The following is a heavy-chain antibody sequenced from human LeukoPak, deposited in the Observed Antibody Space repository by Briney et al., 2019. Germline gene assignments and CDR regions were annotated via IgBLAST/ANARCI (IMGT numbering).Heavy chain of an antibody. CDR2: IYSGGST. CDR3: VSTVTTPYYYGMDV. Sequence: GGSLRLSCAASGFTVSSNYMSWVRQAPGKGLEWVSVIYSGGSTYYADSVKGRFTISRDNSKNTLYLQMNSLRAEDTAVYYCVSTVTTPYYYGMDVWGQGTTVTVSS. CDR1: GFTVSSNY. D-gene: IGHD4-17*01. V-gene: IGHV3-66*01. J-gene: IGHJ6*02.